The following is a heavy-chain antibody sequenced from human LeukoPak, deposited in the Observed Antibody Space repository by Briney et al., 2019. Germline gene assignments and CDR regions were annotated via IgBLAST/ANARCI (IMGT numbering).Heavy chain of an antibody. Sequence: GRSLRLSCAASGFTFDDYAMHWVRQAPGKGLEWVSSISGSGASTYYADSVKGRFTISRDNSKNTLYLQMNSLRAEDTAVYYCAKGGRSSSGYEWGQGTLVTVST. V-gene: IGHV3-23*01. CDR3: AKGGRSSSGYE. CDR1: GFTFDDYA. CDR2: ISGSGAST. J-gene: IGHJ4*02. D-gene: IGHD2-2*01.